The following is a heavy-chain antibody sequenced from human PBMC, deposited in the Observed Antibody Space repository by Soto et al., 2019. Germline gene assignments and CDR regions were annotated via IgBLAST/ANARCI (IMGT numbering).Heavy chain of an antibody. CDR1: GGTFSSYA. Sequence: PVKVYWKAFGGTFSSYAISWVRKEHGKGLEWMGGIIPIFGTANYAQKFQGRVTITADESTSTAYMELSSLRSEDTAVYYCARVTISSWFPGGYYYYGMDVWGQGTTVTVSS. J-gene: IGHJ6*02. D-gene: IGHD6-13*01. V-gene: IGHV1-69*13. CDR2: IIPIFGTA. CDR3: ARVTISSWFPGGYYYYGMDV.